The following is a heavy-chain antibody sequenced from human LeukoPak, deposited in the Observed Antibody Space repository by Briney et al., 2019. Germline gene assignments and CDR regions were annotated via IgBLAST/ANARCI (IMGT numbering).Heavy chain of an antibody. V-gene: IGHV4-39*01. D-gene: IGHD6-13*01. CDR1: GGSISSSSYY. J-gene: IGHJ5*02. CDR2: IFYSGST. CDR3: ATGYIAAAGSNWFDP. Sequence: PSETLSLTCTVSGGSISSSSYYWGWIRQPPGKGLEWIGSIFYSGSTYYNPSLKSRVTISVDTSKNQFSLKLSSVTAADTAVYYCATGYIAAAGSNWFDPWGQGTLVTVSS.